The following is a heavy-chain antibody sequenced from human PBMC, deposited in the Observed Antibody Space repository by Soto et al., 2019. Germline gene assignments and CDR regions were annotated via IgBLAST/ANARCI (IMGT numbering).Heavy chain of an antibody. J-gene: IGHJ4*02. D-gene: IGHD3-3*01. CDR2: IYYSGST. Sequence: SETLSLTCTVSGGSISSGGYYWSWIRQHPGKGLEWIGYIYYSGSTYYNPSLKSRVTISVDTSKNQFSLKLSSVTAADTAVYYCARAIFLEWNHFDYWGQGTLVTVSS. CDR1: GGSISSGGYY. V-gene: IGHV4-31*03. CDR3: ARAIFLEWNHFDY.